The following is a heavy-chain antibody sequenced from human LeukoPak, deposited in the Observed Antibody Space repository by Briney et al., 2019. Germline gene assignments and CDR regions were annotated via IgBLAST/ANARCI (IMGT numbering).Heavy chain of an antibody. CDR3: ARVSDYDWESSYDY. Sequence: SETLSLTCAVYGGSFSGYYWSWIRQPPGKGLEWIGEINHSGSTNYNPSLKSRVTISVDTSKNQFSLKLSSVTAADTAVYYCARVSDYDWESSYDYWGQGTLVTVSS. J-gene: IGHJ4*02. D-gene: IGHD5-12*01. CDR2: INHSGST. V-gene: IGHV4-34*01. CDR1: GGSFSGYY.